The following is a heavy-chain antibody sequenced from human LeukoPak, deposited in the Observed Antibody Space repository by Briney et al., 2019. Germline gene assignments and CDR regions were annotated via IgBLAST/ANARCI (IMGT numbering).Heavy chain of an antibody. CDR2: INHSGST. D-gene: IGHD3-22*01. J-gene: IGHJ4*02. Sequence: SETLSLTCAVYGGSFGGYYWSWIHQPPGKGLEWIGEINHSGSTNYNPSLKSRVTMSVDTSRNQFSLNLSSVTAADTAVYYCARVSTTKYYYDSSGYYRFDYWGQGTLVTVSS. CDR1: GGSFGGYY. V-gene: IGHV4-34*01. CDR3: ARVSTTKYYYDSSGYYRFDY.